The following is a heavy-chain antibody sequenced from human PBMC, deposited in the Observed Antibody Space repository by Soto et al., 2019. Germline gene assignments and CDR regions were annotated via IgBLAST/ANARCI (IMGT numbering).Heavy chain of an antibody. Sequence: SETLSLTCTVSGGSISISSYYWGWIRQPPGKGLEWIGSIYYSGSTYYNPSLKSRVTISVDTSKNQFSLKLSSVTAADTAVYYCARTQPHPVQDYYYGMDVWGQGTTVTVSS. CDR2: IYYSGST. CDR3: ARTQPHPVQDYYYGMDV. V-gene: IGHV4-39*01. CDR1: GGSISISSYY. J-gene: IGHJ6*02.